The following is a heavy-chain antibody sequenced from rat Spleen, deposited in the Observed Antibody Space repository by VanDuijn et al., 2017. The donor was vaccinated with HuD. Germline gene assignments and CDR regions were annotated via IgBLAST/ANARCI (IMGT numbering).Heavy chain of an antibody. V-gene: IGHV5-29*01. J-gene: IGHJ4*01. CDR2: ISYDGSTT. Sequence: EVQLVESDGGLVQPGRSLKLSCAASGFTFSNYGMAWVCQAPTKGLEWVATISYDGSTTYYRDSVKGRFTISRDNAESTLYLQMDSLRSEDTATYYCARHGWGYGVMDAWGQGASVTVSS. CDR3: ARHGWGYGVMDA. CDR1: GFTFSNYG. D-gene: IGHD4-3*01.